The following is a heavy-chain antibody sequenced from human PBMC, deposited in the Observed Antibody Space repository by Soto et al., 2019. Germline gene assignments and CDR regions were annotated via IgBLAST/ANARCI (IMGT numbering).Heavy chain of an antibody. CDR3: ARDHCDSSGYDAFDI. J-gene: IGHJ3*02. CDR2: IIPIFGTA. CDR1: GGTFSSYA. Sequence: SVKVSCKASGGTFSSYAISWVRQAPGQGLEWMGGIIPIFGTANYAQKFQGRVTITADKSTSTAYMELSSLRSEDTAVYYCARDHCDSSGYDAFDIWGQGTMVTVSS. D-gene: IGHD3-22*01. V-gene: IGHV1-69*06.